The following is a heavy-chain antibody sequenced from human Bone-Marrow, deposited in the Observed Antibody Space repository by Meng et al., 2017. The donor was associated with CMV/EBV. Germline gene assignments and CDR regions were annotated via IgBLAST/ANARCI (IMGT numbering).Heavy chain of an antibody. CDR3: ARDIGYCSSTSCYGGGFDAFDI. J-gene: IGHJ3*02. CDR2: IIPIFGTA. V-gene: IGHV1-69*05. D-gene: IGHD2-2*03. Sequence: SVKVSCKASGGTFSSYAISWVRQAPGQGLEWMGGIIPIFGTANYAQKFQGRVTITTDESTSTAYMELSSLRSEDTAVYYCARDIGYCSSTSCYGGGFDAFDIWGQGPMVTGSS. CDR1: GGTFSSYA.